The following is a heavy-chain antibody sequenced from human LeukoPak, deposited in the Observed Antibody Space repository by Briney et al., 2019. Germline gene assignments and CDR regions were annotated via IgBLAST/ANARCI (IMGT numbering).Heavy chain of an antibody. CDR1: GFTFSTNF. CDR2: IYSGGTT. J-gene: IGHJ4*02. D-gene: IGHD5-12*01. CDR3: TTDVPSSGYTGHFDY. V-gene: IGHV3-53*01. Sequence: GGSLRLSCAASGFTFSTNFLSWVRQAPGKGLEWVSIIYSGGTTHYADSVRGRFDISRDTFRNTVFLQMNSLRVEDTAVYYCTTDVPSSGYTGHFDYWGQGALVTVSS.